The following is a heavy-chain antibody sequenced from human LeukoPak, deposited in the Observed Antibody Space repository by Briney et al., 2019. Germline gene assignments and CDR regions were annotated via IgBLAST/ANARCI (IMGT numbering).Heavy chain of an antibody. CDR2: ISWNSGSI. Sequence: GRSLRLSCAASGFTFDDYAMHWVRQAPGKGLEWVSGISWNSGSIGYADSVKGRFTTSRDNAKNSLYLQMNSLRAEDTALYYCAKDISPGYSSGWYYFDYWGQGTLVTVSS. CDR1: GFTFDDYA. D-gene: IGHD6-19*01. J-gene: IGHJ4*02. CDR3: AKDISPGYSSGWYYFDY. V-gene: IGHV3-9*01.